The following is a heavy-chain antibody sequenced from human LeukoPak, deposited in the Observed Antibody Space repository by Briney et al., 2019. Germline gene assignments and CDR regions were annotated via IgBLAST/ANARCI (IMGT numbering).Heavy chain of an antibody. CDR3: ARLGIAATGPAV. CDR2: IYYSGNT. Sequence: PSETLSLTCTVSGGSISSGGYYWSWIRQHPGKGLEWIASIYYSGNTYYNPSLKSRVTISVDTSSNQFSLKLSSVTAADTAVYYCARLGIAATGPAVWGQGTMVSVSS. CDR1: GGSISSGGYY. J-gene: IGHJ3*01. D-gene: IGHD6-13*01. V-gene: IGHV4-39*01.